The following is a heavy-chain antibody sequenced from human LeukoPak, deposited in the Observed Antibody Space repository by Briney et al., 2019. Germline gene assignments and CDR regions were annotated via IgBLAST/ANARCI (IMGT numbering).Heavy chain of an antibody. CDR1: GFTFSSYS. D-gene: IGHD6-13*01. CDR3: AKAGYSSSWYLGYFDY. V-gene: IGHV3-48*01. Sequence: PGGSLRLSCAASGFTFSSYSMNWVRQAPGKGLEWVSYISSSSSTIYYADSVKGRFTISRDNSKNTLYLQMNSLRAEDTAVYYCAKAGYSSSWYLGYFDYWGQGTLVTVSS. CDR2: ISSSSSTI. J-gene: IGHJ4*02.